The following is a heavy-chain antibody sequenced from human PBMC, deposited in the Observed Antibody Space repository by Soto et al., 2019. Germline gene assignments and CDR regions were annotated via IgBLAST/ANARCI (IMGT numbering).Heavy chain of an antibody. J-gene: IGHJ5*02. D-gene: IGHD3-22*01. CDR3: ARHNYYYDSSGYYGSWFDP. CDR2: IYYSGST. Sequence: SETLFLTCTVSGGSISSYYWSWIRQPPGKGLEWIGYIYYSGSTNYNPSLKSRVTISVDTSKNQFSLKLSSVTAADTAVYYCARHNYYYDSSGYYGSWFDPWGQGTLVTVSS. V-gene: IGHV4-59*01. CDR1: GGSISSYY.